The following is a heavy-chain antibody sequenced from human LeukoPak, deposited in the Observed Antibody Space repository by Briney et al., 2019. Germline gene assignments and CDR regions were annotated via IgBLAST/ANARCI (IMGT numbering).Heavy chain of an antibody. V-gene: IGHV3-23*01. Sequence: GGSLRLSCAASGFTFSSYAMSWVRQAPGKGLEWVSTINGGGVNTHYADSVGGRFTISRDSSKNTLFLHMNTLRAEDMAIYYCAKDRTVGASYWYFDLWGRGTLVTVSS. CDR1: GFTFSSYA. CDR2: INGGGVNT. CDR3: AKDRTVGASYWYFDL. D-gene: IGHD1-26*01. J-gene: IGHJ2*01.